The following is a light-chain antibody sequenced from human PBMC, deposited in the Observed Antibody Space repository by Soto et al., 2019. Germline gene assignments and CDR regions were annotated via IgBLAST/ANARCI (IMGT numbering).Light chain of an antibody. V-gene: IGLV3-21*02. CDR1: NIGNKN. CDR3: QLWDSESGHVV. CDR2: DDS. Sequence: SYVLTQPPSVSVAPGQTARITCGGNNIGNKNVHWYQQMPGQAPVVVVYDDSDRPSGIPERFSGSNSGNTATLTISRVEAGDEADYYCQLWDSESGHVVFGGGTKLTVL. J-gene: IGLJ2*01.